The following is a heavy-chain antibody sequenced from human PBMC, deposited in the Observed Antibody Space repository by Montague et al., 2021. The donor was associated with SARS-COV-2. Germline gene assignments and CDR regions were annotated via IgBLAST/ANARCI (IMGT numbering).Heavy chain of an antibody. CDR2: INYSGTT. D-gene: IGHD3-10*01. J-gene: IGHJ4*02. CDR3: ARGMIRGVTTPFDY. V-gene: IGHV4-39*02. CDR1: SGSIISSGYY. Sequence: SETLSLTCSVSSGSIISSGYYWGWIRQPPGKELEWIGNINYSGTTYYNPSLQSRGTISVDTSKNHLSLRLSSVTAADTAVYFCARGMIRGVTTPFDYWGQGSRVTVSS.